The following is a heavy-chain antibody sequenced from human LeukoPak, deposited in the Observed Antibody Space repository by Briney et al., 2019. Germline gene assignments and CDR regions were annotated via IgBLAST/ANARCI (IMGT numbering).Heavy chain of an antibody. J-gene: IGHJ5*02. CDR2: MNPNSGNT. D-gene: IGHD3-10*01. CDR3: ARVYSYYGSGSYVSWFDP. CDR1: GYTFTSYD. V-gene: IGHV1-8*01. Sequence: ASVKVSCKASGYTFTSYDINWVRQATGQGLEWMGWMNPNSGNTGYAQKFQGRVTMTRNTSISTAYMELSSLRSEDTAVYYCARVYSYYGSGSYVSWFDPWGQGTLVTVSS.